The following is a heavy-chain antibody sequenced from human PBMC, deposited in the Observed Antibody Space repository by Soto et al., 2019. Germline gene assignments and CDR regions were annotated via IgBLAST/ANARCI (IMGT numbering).Heavy chain of an antibody. V-gene: IGHV3-74*01. D-gene: IGHD6-19*01. Sequence: GWSLRLSCAASGFTFSSYWMHWVRQAPGKGLVWVSRINSDGSSTSYADSVKGRFTISRDNAKNTLYLQMNSLRAEDTAVYYWARGVPRRSGWSSFYYGGQVTLVAASS. CDR3: ARGVPRRSGWSSFYY. CDR1: GFTFSSYW. CDR2: INSDGSST. J-gene: IGHJ4*02.